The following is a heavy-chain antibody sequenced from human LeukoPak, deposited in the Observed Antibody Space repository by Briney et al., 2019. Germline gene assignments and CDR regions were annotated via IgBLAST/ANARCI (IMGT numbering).Heavy chain of an antibody. CDR2: IYYSGST. V-gene: IGHV4-59*01. J-gene: IGHJ2*01. D-gene: IGHD3-16*01. CDR1: GGSISSYY. CDR3: ARSFKPSTSWYFDL. Sequence: PSETLSLTYTVSGGSISSYYWSWIRQPPGKGLEWIGYIYYSGSTNYNPSLKSRVTISVDTSKNQFSLRLSSVTAADTAVYYCARSFKPSTSWYFDLWGRGTLVTVSS.